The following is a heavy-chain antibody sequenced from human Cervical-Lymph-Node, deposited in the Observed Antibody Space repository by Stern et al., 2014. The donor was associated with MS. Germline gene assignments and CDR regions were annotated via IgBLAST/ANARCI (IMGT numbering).Heavy chain of an antibody. J-gene: IGHJ6*02. CDR2: IYPDDSDI. Sequence: VQLVQSGAEVKKPGESLKISCKGSGYTFTNNWIAWVRQMPGKGLEWMGIIYPDDSDIRYSPSLQGQVPISADKPISTPSLQWSSLKAADSAVYYWARHPPRRKWDDPNYGMDVWGQGTTVTVSS. V-gene: IGHV5-51*04. CDR3: ARHPPRRKWDDPNYGMDV. D-gene: IGHD1-1*01. CDR1: GYTFTNNW.